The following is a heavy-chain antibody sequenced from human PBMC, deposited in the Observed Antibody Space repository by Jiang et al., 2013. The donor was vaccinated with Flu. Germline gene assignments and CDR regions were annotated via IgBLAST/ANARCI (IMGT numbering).Heavy chain of an antibody. CDR2: INPSGGST. CDR1: GYTFTSYY. Sequence: SGYTFTSYYMHWVRQAPGQGLEWMGIINPSGGSTSYAQKFQGRVTMTRDTSTSTVYMELSSLRSEDTAVYYCARASRRFLEWLLPDFDYWGQGTLVTVSS. CDR3: ARASRRFLEWLLPDFDY. D-gene: IGHD3-3*01. J-gene: IGHJ4*02. V-gene: IGHV1-46*01.